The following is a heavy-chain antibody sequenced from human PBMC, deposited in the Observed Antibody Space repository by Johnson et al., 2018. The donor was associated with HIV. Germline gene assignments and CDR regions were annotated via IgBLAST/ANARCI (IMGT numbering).Heavy chain of an antibody. V-gene: IGHV3-48*04. CDR1: GFTFSSYA. CDR2: ISGSGSTI. D-gene: IGHD3-16*01. CDR3: ARGRNNTGDGGAFDI. Sequence: VQLVESGGGVVQPGGSLRLSCAASGFTFSSYAMNWVRQAPGKGLEWVSAISGSGSTIYYADSVKGRFTISRDNAKNSLYLQMNSLRAEDTAVYYCARGRNNTGDGGAFDIWGQGTMVTVSS. J-gene: IGHJ3*02.